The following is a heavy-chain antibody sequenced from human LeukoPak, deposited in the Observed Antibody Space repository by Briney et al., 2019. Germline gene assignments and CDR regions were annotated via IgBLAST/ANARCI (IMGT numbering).Heavy chain of an antibody. D-gene: IGHD2-21*02. CDR1: GFTFTSYA. Sequence: PGGSLRLSCETSGFTFTSYAVSWVRQAPGKGLEWVSAISAGATTTYYADSVKGRFTISRDDSRNTLYLQMDSLRVEDTAVYYCANPCSDGVCYPDYWGQRTLVTVSS. J-gene: IGHJ4*02. CDR2: ISAGATTT. V-gene: IGHV3-23*01. CDR3: ANPCSDGVCYPDY.